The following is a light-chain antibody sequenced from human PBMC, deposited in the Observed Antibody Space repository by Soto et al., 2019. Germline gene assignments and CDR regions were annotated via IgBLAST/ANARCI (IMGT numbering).Light chain of an antibody. CDR3: CLYVGATTYV. Sequence: QSALTQPPSASGSPGQSVTISCTGTLSDVGGQSLVSWYRQDPGKAPELMIYDVNKRPSGVPDRFSGSKSGNTASLTVSGLQADDEADYYCCLYVGATTYVFGTGTKVTVL. CDR2: DVN. J-gene: IGLJ1*01. V-gene: IGLV2-8*01. CDR1: LSDVGGQSL.